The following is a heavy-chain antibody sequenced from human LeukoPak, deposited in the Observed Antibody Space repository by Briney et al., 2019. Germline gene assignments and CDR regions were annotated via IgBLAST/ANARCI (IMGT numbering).Heavy chain of an antibody. CDR1: GYSISSGYY. J-gene: IGHJ5*02. V-gene: IGHV4-38-2*02. Sequence: SETLSLTCTVSGYSISSGYYWGWIRQPPGKGLEWIGSIYHSGSTYYNPSLKSRVTISVDTSKNQFSLKLSSVTAADTAVYYCAKSGAYGSGSYGNNWFDPWGQGTLVTVSS. CDR3: AKSGAYGSGSYGNNWFDP. CDR2: IYHSGST. D-gene: IGHD3-10*01.